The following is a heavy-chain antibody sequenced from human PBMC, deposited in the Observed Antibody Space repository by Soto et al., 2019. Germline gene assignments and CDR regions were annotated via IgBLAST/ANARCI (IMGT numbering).Heavy chain of an antibody. CDR3: AKDKREGSSAWYVKYYFDY. J-gene: IGHJ4*02. V-gene: IGHV3-23*01. CDR1: GFTFSSYA. D-gene: IGHD6-19*01. Sequence: GGSLRLSCAASGFTFSSYAMSWVRQAPGKGLEWVSAISGSGGSTYYADSVKGRFTISRDNSKNTLYLQMNSLRAEDTAVYYCAKDKREGSSAWYVKYYFDYWGQGTLVTVSS. CDR2: ISGSGGST.